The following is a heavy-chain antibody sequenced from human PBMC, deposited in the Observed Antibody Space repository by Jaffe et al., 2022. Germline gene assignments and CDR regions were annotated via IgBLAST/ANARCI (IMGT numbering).Heavy chain of an antibody. V-gene: IGHV3-74*01. D-gene: IGHD3-9*01. CDR1: GFTFSSYW. CDR3: ARDPVLRYFDWLGSDAFDI. Sequence: EVQLVESGGGLVQPGGSLRLSCAASGFTFSSYWMHWVRQAPGKGLVWVSRINSDGSSTSYADSVKGRFTISRDNAKNTLYLQMNSLRAEDTAVYYCARDPVLRYFDWLGSDAFDIWGQGTMVTVSS. J-gene: IGHJ3*02. CDR2: INSDGSST.